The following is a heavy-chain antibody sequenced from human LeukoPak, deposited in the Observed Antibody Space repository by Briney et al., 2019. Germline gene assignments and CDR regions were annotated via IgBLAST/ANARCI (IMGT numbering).Heavy chain of an antibody. Sequence: GGSLRLSCVASGFSFSDYTMSWVRQAPGKGLEWVSVIYSGGTTYYADSVKGRFTVSRDNSNNTLYLQMNSLRAEDTAVYYCARGPVTRFEIWGQGTMVTVSS. CDR1: GFSFSDYT. CDR2: IYSGGTT. D-gene: IGHD4-17*01. J-gene: IGHJ3*02. CDR3: ARGPVTRFEI. V-gene: IGHV3-53*01.